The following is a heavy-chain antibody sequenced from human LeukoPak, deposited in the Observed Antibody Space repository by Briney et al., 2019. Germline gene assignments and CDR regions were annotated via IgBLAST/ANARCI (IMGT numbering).Heavy chain of an antibody. CDR1: GDSVSSNSAA. CDR3: GMTAEWLFSFDY. Sequence: SQTLSLTCAISGDSVSSNSAAWNWIRQSPSRGLEWLGRTYYRSKWYNDYAVSVKSRITINPDTSKNQFSLQLNSVTPEDTAVYYCGMTAEWLFSFDYWGQGTLVTVSS. V-gene: IGHV6-1*01. CDR2: TYYRSKWYN. J-gene: IGHJ4*02. D-gene: IGHD3-3*01.